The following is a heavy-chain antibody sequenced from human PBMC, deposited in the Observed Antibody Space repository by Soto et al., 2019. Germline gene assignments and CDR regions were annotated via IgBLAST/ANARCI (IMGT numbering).Heavy chain of an antibody. CDR2: IIPILGIA. CDR1: GGTFSSYT. D-gene: IGHD6-6*01. Sequence: QVQLVQSGAEVKKPGSSVKVSCKASGGTFSSYTISWVRQAPGQGLEWMGRIIPILGIANYAQKFQGRVTITADKSTSTAYMELSSLRSEDTDVYYCAASIAARPLDYWGQGTLVTVSS. V-gene: IGHV1-69*02. CDR3: AASIAARPLDY. J-gene: IGHJ4*02.